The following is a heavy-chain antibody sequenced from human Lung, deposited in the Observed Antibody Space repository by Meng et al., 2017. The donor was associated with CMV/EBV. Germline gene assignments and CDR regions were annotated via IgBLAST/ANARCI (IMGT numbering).Heavy chain of an antibody. CDR2: CDSGDT. D-gene: IGHD2-2*01. V-gene: IGHV4-38-2*01. CDR1: GHSISSDYF. J-gene: IGHJ6*02. CDR3: VRHIIVVPTRGYGLDV. Sequence: GSLRLSXHVLGHSISSDYFCGWVRQSPGTGLEWVGICDSGDTFYNTSLKSRVAISVDTSADQFSLTLRSVTAADTAVYYCVRHIIVVPTRGYGLDVWGQGTTVTVSS.